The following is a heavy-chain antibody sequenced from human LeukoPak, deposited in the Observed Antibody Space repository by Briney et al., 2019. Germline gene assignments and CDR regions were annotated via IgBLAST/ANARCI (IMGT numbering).Heavy chain of an antibody. CDR3: AKDLPSRYSGSSAFDY. D-gene: IGHD1-26*01. J-gene: IGHJ4*02. CDR1: GFTFTTYA. Sequence: QAGGSLRLSCTASGFTFTTYAMHWVRQAPGKGLEWVAVISYDGSNKYYADSVKGRFTISRDNSKNTLYLQMNSLRAEDTAVYYCAKDLPSRYSGSSAFDYWGQGTLVTVSS. V-gene: IGHV3-30-3*01. CDR2: ISYDGSNK.